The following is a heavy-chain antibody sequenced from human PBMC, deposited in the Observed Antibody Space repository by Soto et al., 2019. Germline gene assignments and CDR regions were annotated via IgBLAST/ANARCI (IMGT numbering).Heavy chain of an antibody. CDR3: ARDGGQLEDYFDY. J-gene: IGHJ4*02. D-gene: IGHD3-16*01. CDR1: GFTFSRHW. CDR2: IDEDGSDK. V-gene: IGHV3-7*01. Sequence: GGSLRLSCAASGFTFSRHWMSWVRQAPGKGLEWVANIDEDGSDKYYVDSVKGRFTISRDNAKYSLYLQMSSLRVEDTVVYYCARDGGQLEDYFDYWGQGTTVTVSS.